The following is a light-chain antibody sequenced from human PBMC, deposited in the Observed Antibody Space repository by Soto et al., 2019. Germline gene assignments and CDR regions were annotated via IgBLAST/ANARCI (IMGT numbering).Light chain of an antibody. CDR2: EVS. V-gene: IGLV2-14*01. Sequence: QSALTQPASVSGSPGQSITISCTGTSSDVGGYNYVSWYQQHPGKAPKLMIYEVSNRPSGVPNRFSGSKSGNTASLTISGLQAEDEADYYCSSYTSSSTRDVFGTGTKLTVL. CDR1: SSDVGGYNY. J-gene: IGLJ1*01. CDR3: SSYTSSSTRDV.